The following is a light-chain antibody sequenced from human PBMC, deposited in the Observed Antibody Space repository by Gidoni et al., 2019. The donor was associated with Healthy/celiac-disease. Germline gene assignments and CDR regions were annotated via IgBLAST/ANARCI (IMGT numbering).Light chain of an antibody. J-gene: IGKJ4*01. CDR2: DAS. CDR1: QSVSSY. V-gene: IGKV3-11*01. Sequence: EIVLTQSPPTLSLSPGERATLACRASQSVSSYLAWYQHKPGQAPRLLIYDASNRATGIPARFSGSGSGTDFTLTISSLDPEDFAVYYCQQRSNWPLTFGGGTKVEIK. CDR3: QQRSNWPLT.